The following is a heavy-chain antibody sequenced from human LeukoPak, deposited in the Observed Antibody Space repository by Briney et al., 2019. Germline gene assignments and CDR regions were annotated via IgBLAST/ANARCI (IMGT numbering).Heavy chain of an antibody. V-gene: IGHV3-43*02. CDR1: GFTVSSNY. Sequence: GGSLRLSCAASGFTVSSNYMSWVRQAPGKGLERVSLITGNGVSTYYADSVKGRFTISRDNSKNSLYLQMNSLRTEDTALYYCAKCVYSNIYYWFDPWGQGTLVSVSS. CDR3: AKCVYSNIYYWFDP. D-gene: IGHD6-13*01. J-gene: IGHJ5*02. CDR2: ITGNGVST.